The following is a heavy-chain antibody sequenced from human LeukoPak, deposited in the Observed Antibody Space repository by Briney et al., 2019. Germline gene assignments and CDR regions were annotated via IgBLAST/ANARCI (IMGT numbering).Heavy chain of an antibody. CDR1: GFTFSDYY. CDR2: IKQDGSEK. J-gene: IGHJ6*03. V-gene: IGHV3-7*01. D-gene: IGHD2-8*01. CDR3: ARVDCTNGVCYSRYYYMDV. Sequence: QSGGSLRLSCAASGFTFSDYYMSWIRQAPGKGLEWVANIKQDGSEKYYVDSVKGRFTISRDNAKNSLYLQMNSLRAEDTAVYYCARVDCTNGVCYSRYYYMDVWGKGTTVTVSS.